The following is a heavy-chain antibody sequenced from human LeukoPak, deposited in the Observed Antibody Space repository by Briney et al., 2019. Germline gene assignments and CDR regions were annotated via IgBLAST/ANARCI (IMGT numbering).Heavy chain of an antibody. V-gene: IGHV4-34*01. CDR2: IYYSGST. J-gene: IGHJ4*02. CDR3: AISSSWYYFDY. CDR1: GGSFSGYY. D-gene: IGHD6-13*01. Sequence: SETLSLTCAVYGGSFSGYYWSWIRQPPGKGLEWIGSIYYSGSTYYNPSLKSRVTISVDTSKNQFSLKLSSVTAADTAVYYCAISSSWYYFDYWGQGTLVTVSS.